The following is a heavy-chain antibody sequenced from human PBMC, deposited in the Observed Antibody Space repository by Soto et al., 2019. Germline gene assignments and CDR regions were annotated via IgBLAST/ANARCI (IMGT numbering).Heavy chain of an antibody. CDR3: ARSTRTTISK. V-gene: IGHV3-11*05. Sequence: QVQLVESGGDLVKPGGSLRLSCAASGFTFSDYYMSWIRQAPGKGLEWLSFISSSSSYTYYADSVKGRFTISRDNAESSLYLQMNSLRAEDTAVYYWARSTRTTISKWGQGTLVTVSS. J-gene: IGHJ4*02. CDR2: ISSSSSYT. D-gene: IGHD4-17*01. CDR1: GFTFSDYY.